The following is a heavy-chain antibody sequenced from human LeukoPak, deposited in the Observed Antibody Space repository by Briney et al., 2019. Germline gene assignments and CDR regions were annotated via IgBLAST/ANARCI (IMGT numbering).Heavy chain of an antibody. CDR2: ISSSSSTI. Sequence: GGSLRLSCAASGFTFSSYGMTWVRQAPGKGLEWVSYISSSSSTIYYADSVKGRFTISRDNAKNSLYLQLNSLRAEDTAVYYCARLTATWGYWGQGTLVTVSS. D-gene: IGHD7-27*01. CDR3: ARLTATWGY. V-gene: IGHV3-48*01. CDR1: GFTFSSYG. J-gene: IGHJ4*02.